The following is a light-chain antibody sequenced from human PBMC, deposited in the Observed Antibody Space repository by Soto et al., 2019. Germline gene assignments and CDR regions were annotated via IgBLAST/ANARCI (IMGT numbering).Light chain of an antibody. Sequence: EIVLTQSPGTLSLSPGERATLSCRASQSVSSSYLAWYQQKPGQAPRLLIYAASSRATGIPDRFSGSGSGTDFTLTISRLEPEDFAVYYCQQYGRLWTFGQGTKVEIK. J-gene: IGKJ1*01. CDR3: QQYGRLWT. CDR2: AAS. V-gene: IGKV3-20*01. CDR1: QSVSSSY.